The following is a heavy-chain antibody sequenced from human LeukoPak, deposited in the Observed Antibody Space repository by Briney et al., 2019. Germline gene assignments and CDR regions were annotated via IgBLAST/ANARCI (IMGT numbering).Heavy chain of an antibody. J-gene: IGHJ4*02. CDR2: ISGSGSTI. CDR3: ARDRGYTYGHPFDY. D-gene: IGHD5-18*01. Sequence: GGSLRLSCAASGFAFSSYSMNWVRQAPGKGLEWISYISGSGSTIYYADSVKGRFTISRDNAKNLVYLQMSSLRAEDTAVYYCARDRGYTYGHPFDYWGQGTLVTVSS. V-gene: IGHV3-48*01. CDR1: GFAFSSYS.